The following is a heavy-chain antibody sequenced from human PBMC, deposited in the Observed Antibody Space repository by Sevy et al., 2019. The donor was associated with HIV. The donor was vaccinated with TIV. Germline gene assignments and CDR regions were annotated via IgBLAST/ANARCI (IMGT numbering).Heavy chain of an antibody. V-gene: IGHV4-59*02. CDR3: VRGGPNQQQLDYFDH. CDR1: GVSVSPYY. J-gene: IGHJ4*02. CDR2: SGST. D-gene: IGHD1-1*01. Sequence: SETLSLTCTVSGVSVSPYYWAWIRQPPGKGLECVAFSGSTNYNPSLKSRATTSVDTSKNQFSLKLSSVTAAETAIYYCVRGGPNQQQLDYFDHWGQGTLVTVSS.